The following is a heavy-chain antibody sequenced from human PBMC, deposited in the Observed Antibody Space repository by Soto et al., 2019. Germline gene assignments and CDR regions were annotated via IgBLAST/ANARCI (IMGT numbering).Heavy chain of an antibody. J-gene: IGHJ6*02. V-gene: IGHV1-2*04. CDR1: GYTFTGYY. CDR2: INPNSAGT. CDR3: ARDLGSSGYYGMDV. D-gene: IGHD6-6*01. Sequence: QVQLVQSGAEVKKPGASVKVSCKASGYTFTGYYMHWVRQAPGQGFEWMGWINPNSAGTNYAQKFQGWVTMTRDTSISTAYMELSRLRSDDTAVYYCARDLGSSGYYGMDVWGQGTTVTVSS.